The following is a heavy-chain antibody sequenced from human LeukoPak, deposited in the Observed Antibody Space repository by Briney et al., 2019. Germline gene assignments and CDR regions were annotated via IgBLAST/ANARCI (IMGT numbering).Heavy chain of an antibody. D-gene: IGHD3-16*02. V-gene: IGHV4-34*01. CDR2: INHSGST. J-gene: IGHJ5*02. CDR3: ARSRPYVWGSYRVKENWFDP. Sequence: SETLSLTCAVYGGSFSGYYWSWIRQPPGKGLEWIGEINHSGSTNYNPSLKSRVTISVDTSKNQFSLKLSSVTAADTAVYYCARSRPYVWGSYRVKENWFDPWGQGTLVTVSS. CDR1: GGSFSGYY.